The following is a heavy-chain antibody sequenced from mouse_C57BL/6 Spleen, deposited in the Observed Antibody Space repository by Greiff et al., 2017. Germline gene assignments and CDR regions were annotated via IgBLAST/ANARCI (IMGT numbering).Heavy chain of an antibody. CDR3: ANTTVDWYFDV. D-gene: IGHD1-1*01. J-gene: IGHJ1*03. V-gene: IGHV5-17*01. CDR1: GFTFSDYG. CDR2: ISSGSSTS. Sequence: DVKLVESGGGLVKPGGSLKLSCAASGFTFSDYGMHWVRQAPEKGLEWVAYISSGSSTSYYADTVKGRFTISRDNAKNTLFLQMTSLRSEDTAMYYCANTTVDWYFDVWGTGTTVTVSS.